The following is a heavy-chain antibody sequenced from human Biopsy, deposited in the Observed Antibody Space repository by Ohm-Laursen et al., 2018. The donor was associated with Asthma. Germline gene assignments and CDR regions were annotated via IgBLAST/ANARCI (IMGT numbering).Heavy chain of an antibody. CDR3: VRDGTDDAFDI. D-gene: IGHD1-1*01. CDR2: ISKDASTQ. CDR1: GFSFSNFA. Sequence: RSLRLSCAASGFSFSNFAIRWARQAPGKGLEWVGVISKDASTQDYADSVKGRFTMARDNSKNTLDLQMNSLREEDTAVYYCVRDGTDDAFDIWGQGTVVSVSS. J-gene: IGHJ3*02. V-gene: IGHV3-30*01.